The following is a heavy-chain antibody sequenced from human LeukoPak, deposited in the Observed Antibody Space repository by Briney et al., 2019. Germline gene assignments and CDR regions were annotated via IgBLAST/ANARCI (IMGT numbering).Heavy chain of an antibody. CDR3: AKGDMPGDSSGWYRLDY. Sequence: GGSLRLSCAASGFIFSSYSMNWVRQAPGKGLEWVSSISSSSSYIYYADSVKGRFTISRDNSKNTLYLQMNSLRAEDTAVYYCAKGDMPGDSSGWYRLDYWGQGTLVTVSS. V-gene: IGHV3-21*01. CDR2: ISSSSSYI. D-gene: IGHD6-19*01. CDR1: GFIFSSYS. J-gene: IGHJ4*02.